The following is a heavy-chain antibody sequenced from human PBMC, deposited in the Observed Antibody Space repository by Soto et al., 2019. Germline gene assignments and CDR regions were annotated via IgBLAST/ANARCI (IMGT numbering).Heavy chain of an antibody. D-gene: IGHD6-19*01. Sequence: SETLSLTCTVSGGSISSYYWSWIRQPPGKGLEWIGYIYYSGSTNYNPSLKSRVTISVDTSKNQFSLKLSSVTAADTAVYYCARGSSGWYGRLYAFDIWGQGTMVTVSS. CDR2: IYYSGST. CDR3: ARGSSGWYGRLYAFDI. J-gene: IGHJ3*02. V-gene: IGHV4-59*01. CDR1: GGSISSYY.